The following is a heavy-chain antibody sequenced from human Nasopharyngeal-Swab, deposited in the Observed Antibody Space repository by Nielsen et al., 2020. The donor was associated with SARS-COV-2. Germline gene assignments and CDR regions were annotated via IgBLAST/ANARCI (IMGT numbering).Heavy chain of an antibody. CDR1: GFTFGDYA. D-gene: IGHD3-10*01. CDR2: IRSKAYGGTT. Sequence: GGSLRLSCTASGFTFGDYAMSWVRQAPGKGLEWVGFIRSKAYGGTTEYAASVKGRFTISRDDSKSIAYLQMNSLKTEDTAVYYCTRDIRARGVPSDYYYGMDVWGQGTTVTVSS. CDR3: TRDIRARGVPSDYYYGMDV. J-gene: IGHJ6*02. V-gene: IGHV3-49*04.